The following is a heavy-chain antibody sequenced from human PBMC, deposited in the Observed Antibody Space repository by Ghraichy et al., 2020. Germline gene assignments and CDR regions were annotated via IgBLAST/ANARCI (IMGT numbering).Heavy chain of an antibody. D-gene: IGHD3-16*01. CDR1: GFTVSSDC. Sequence: GESLNISCAASGFTVSSDCMSWVRQAPGKGLEWVSVIYGGGNTYYSDSVKGRFTISRDNSKNMDTLYLQMNSLRDEDTAVYYCARDATGELDYWGQGTLVTVSS. CDR2: IYGGGNT. CDR3: ARDATGELDY. J-gene: IGHJ4*02. V-gene: IGHV3-53*01.